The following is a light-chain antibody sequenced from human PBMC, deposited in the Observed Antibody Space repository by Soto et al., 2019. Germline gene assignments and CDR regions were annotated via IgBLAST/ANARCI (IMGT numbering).Light chain of an antibody. V-gene: IGLV2-11*01. J-gene: IGLJ3*02. CDR3: CSYAGSYSWV. CDR1: SSDVGGYIF. Sequence: QSALTQPRSVSGSPGQSVTISCTGTSSDVGGYIFVSWYQQHPGKAPKFIIYNVNKRPSGVPDRFSGSKSGNTASLTISGLRAEDEADYYCCSYAGSYSWVFGGGTQLTVL. CDR2: NVN.